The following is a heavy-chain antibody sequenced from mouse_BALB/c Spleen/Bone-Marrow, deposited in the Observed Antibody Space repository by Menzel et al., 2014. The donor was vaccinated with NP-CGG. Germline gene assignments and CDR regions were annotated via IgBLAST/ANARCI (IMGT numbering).Heavy chain of an antibody. Sequence: AQLQQSGAELVKPGASVKLSCTASGFNIKDTYMHWVKQRPEQGLEWIGRIDPANGNTKYDPKFQGKATITADTSSNTAYLQPSSLTSEDTAVYYCATYYRYDRRFAYWGQGTLVTVSA. J-gene: IGHJ3*01. D-gene: IGHD2-14*01. CDR1: GFNIKDTY. CDR2: IDPANGNT. CDR3: ATYYRYDRRFAY. V-gene: IGHV14-3*02.